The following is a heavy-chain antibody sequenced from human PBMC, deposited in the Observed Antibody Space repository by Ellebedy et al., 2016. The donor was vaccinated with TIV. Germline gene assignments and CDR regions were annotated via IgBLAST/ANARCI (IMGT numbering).Heavy chain of an antibody. V-gene: IGHV4-31*03. D-gene: IGHD2-2*01. J-gene: IGHJ4*02. CDR2: IFNTENP. CDR1: GGSISSDDYY. CDR3: ATLNCSTSACLYYFDY. Sequence: SETLSLTXTVSGGSISSDDYYWSWIRQHPGKGLEWIGYIFNTENPYYTPSLRSRVTMSGDTSKNQFSLHLSSVTAADTAIYYCATLNCSTSACLYYFDYWGQGIQVTVSS.